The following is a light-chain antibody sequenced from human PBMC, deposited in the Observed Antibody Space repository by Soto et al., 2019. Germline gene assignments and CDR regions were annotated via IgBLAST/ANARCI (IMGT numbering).Light chain of an antibody. CDR1: QGINIF. Sequence: DFQLTQSPSFLSASVGDRVTLTCRASQGINIFLAWFQQKPGKAPNLLISAASTLQSGVPSRFSGSGSETEFTLTITSLQPEDSATYYCQQRNSYPRTFGQGTKVDNK. J-gene: IGKJ2*01. CDR2: AAS. V-gene: IGKV1-9*01. CDR3: QQRNSYPRT.